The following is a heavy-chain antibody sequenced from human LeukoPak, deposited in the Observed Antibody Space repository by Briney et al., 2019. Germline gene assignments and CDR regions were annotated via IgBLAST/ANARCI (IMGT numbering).Heavy chain of an antibody. J-gene: IGHJ4*02. Sequence: GGFLRLSCAASGFTFSSYSMDWVRQAPGKGLEWVSSISSSSSYIYYADSVKGRFTISRDNSKNTLYLQMNSLRAEDTAVYYCAKDKSDGDYGWGQGTLVTVSS. V-gene: IGHV3-21*04. D-gene: IGHD4-17*01. CDR2: ISSSSSYI. CDR1: GFTFSSYS. CDR3: AKDKSDGDYG.